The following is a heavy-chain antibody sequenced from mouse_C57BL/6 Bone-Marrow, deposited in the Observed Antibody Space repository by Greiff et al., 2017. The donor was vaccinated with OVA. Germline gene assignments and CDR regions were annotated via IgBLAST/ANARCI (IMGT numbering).Heavy chain of an antibody. CDR1: GFTFSSST. Sequence: EVKLVASGGGLVKPGGSLKLSCAASGFTFSSSTMSWVRQTPEKRLEWVATVSGGGGNTSYPASVTGRFTISRDNAKNTLYLQMSSLRSEDTALYYCERFPAYYGDAMDYWGQGTSVTVSS. D-gene: IGHD1-1*01. V-gene: IGHV5-9*01. CDR2: VSGGGGNT. CDR3: ERFPAYYGDAMDY. J-gene: IGHJ4*01.